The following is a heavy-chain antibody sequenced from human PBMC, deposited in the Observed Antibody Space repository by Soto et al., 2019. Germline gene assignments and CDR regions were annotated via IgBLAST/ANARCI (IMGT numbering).Heavy chain of an antibody. CDR1: GFTLSSFW. V-gene: IGHV3-7*03. CDR2: IKEDGSEK. J-gene: IGHJ4*02. D-gene: IGHD1-26*01. CDR3: ASYRTMGC. Sequence: EVQLVESGAGLVQPGGSLRPSCAASGFTLSSFWMSWVRQAPGKGLEWVASIKEDGSEKTYVDSVKGRFSISRDTAKNALYLQMNSLRAEDAAVYYCASYRTMGCWGQGTPVTVSS.